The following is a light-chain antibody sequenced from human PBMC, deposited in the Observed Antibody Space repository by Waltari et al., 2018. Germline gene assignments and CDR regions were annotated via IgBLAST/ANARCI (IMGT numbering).Light chain of an antibody. Sequence: TLAPATLSLSPGETATLSCRASQGVGTYLAWYQQKPGQAPRLLIYDASNRATGIPDRFRGSWSGTDFTLTISSLEPEDFALYYCQQRSSWTPHTFGQGARLEIK. CDR1: QGVGTY. CDR3: QQRSSWTPHT. J-gene: IGKJ2*01. CDR2: DAS. V-gene: IGKV3-11*01.